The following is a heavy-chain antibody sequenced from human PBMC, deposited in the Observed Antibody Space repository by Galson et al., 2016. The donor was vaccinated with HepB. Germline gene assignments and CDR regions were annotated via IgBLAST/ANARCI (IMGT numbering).Heavy chain of an antibody. J-gene: IGHJ6*02. V-gene: IGHV3-33*02. CDR3: AREVYEYVRGSYGPQGPGHYGMDV. D-gene: IGHD3-16*01. CDR2: IWTGGSFI. Sequence: SLRLSCAASGFTFTDYGMHWVRQAPGKGLEWVAVIWTGGSFINYADSVKGRFTISRDDSTNTLFVQMNNLRPEDTAVYYCAREVYEYVRGSYGPQGPGHYGMDVLGQGTTVTVSS. CDR1: GFTFTDYG.